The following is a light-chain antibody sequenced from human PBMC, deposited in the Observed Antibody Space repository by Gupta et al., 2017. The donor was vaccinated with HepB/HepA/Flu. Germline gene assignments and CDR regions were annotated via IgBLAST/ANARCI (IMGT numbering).Light chain of an antibody. Sequence: QSAPTPPPSVSGSPGQSITISCTGTSSDVGFSNGVSWYQQHPGKAPKLILYDVSERPSGVTDRFSGSKSGNTASLTISGLQADEEADYYCTSYTGRGTWVFGTGTKVTVL. CDR2: DVS. CDR3: TSYTGRGTWV. CDR1: SSDVGFSNG. J-gene: IGLJ1*01. V-gene: IGLV2-14*01.